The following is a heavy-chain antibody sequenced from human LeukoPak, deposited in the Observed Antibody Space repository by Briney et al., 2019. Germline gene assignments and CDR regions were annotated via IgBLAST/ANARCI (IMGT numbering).Heavy chain of an antibody. CDR1: GYTFTSYA. D-gene: IGHD3-10*01. CDR3: ASLPPDRGTDY. Sequence: ASVKVSCKASGYTFTSYAMNWVRQAPGQGLEWMGWINTNIGNPTYAQGFTGRFVFSLDTSVSTAYLQISSLKAEDTAVYYCASLPPDRGTDYWGQGTLVTVSS. CDR2: INTNIGNP. V-gene: IGHV7-4-1*02. J-gene: IGHJ4*02.